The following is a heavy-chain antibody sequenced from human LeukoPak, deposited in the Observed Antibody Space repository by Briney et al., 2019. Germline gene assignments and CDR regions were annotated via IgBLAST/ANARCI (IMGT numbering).Heavy chain of an antibody. Sequence: GASVKVSCKASGYTFTSYGISWVRQAPGQGLEWMGWISAYNGNTNYAQKLQGRVTMTTDTSTSTAYMELRSLRSEDTAVYYCARNRRLRVGELWYGKEEAFDIWGQGTMVTVSS. D-gene: IGHD3-10*01. CDR2: ISAYNGNT. J-gene: IGHJ3*02. V-gene: IGHV1-18*01. CDR1: GYTFTSYG. CDR3: ARNRRLRVGELWYGKEEAFDI.